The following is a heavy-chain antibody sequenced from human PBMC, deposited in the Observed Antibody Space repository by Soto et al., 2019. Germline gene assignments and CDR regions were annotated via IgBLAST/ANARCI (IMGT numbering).Heavy chain of an antibody. CDR2: ISYDGSNK. CDR3: AKDRIAAAGTSSAPAWFDP. CDR1: GFTFSSYG. D-gene: IGHD6-13*01. V-gene: IGHV3-30*18. J-gene: IGHJ5*02. Sequence: GGSLRLSCEASGFTFSSYGMHWVRQAPGKGLEWVAVISYDGSNKYYADSVKGRFTISRDNSKNTLYLQMNSLRPEDTAVYYCAKDRIAAAGTSSAPAWFDPWGQGTLVTVSS.